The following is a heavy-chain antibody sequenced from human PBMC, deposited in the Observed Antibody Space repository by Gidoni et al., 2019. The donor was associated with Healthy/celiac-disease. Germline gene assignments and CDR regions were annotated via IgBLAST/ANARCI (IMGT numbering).Heavy chain of an antibody. Sequence: QVPLVQFGAEVKKPRSQVKFPCKASEGTFSSYAISCVRQAPGQGLEWMGGIIPSFGTANYAQKFQGRVTITGDESTSTAYMELSSLRSEDTAVYYCATFPSGYRDYWGQGTLVTVSS. CDR3: ATFPSGYRDY. D-gene: IGHD5-12*01. CDR1: EGTFSSYA. V-gene: IGHV1-69*01. CDR2: IIPSFGTA. J-gene: IGHJ4*02.